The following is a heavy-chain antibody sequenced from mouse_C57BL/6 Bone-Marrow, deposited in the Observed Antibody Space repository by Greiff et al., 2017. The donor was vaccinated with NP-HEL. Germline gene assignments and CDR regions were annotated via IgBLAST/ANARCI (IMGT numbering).Heavy chain of an antibody. CDR3: ARHYYSNYFDY. J-gene: IGHJ2*01. D-gene: IGHD2-5*01. CDR1: GFTFSSYG. V-gene: IGHV5-6*01. CDR2: ISSGGSYT. Sequence: EVKLVESGGDLVKPGGSLKLSCAASGFTFSSYGMSWVRQTLDKRLEWVATISSGGSYTYYLDSVKGRFAISIDNAKNTLYLQMSSLKSEDTAMYYCARHYYSNYFDYWGQGTTLPVSS.